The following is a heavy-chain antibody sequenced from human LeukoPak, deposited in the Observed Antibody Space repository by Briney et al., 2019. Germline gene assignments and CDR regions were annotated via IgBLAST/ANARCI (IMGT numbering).Heavy chain of an antibody. CDR2: INHSGST. CDR3: ATSSSSLRL. J-gene: IGHJ4*02. V-gene: IGHV4-34*01. CDR1: GGSFSGYY. Sequence: PSETLSLTCAVYGGSFSGYYWSWIRQPPGKGLEWIGEINHSGSTNYNPSLKSRVTISVDTSKNQFSLKLSSVTAADTAVYYCATSSSSLRLWGQGTLVTVSS. D-gene: IGHD6-13*01.